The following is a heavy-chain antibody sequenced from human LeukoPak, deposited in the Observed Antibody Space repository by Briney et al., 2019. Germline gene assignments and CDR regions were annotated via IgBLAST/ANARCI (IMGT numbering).Heavy chain of an antibody. Sequence: ASVKASCKASNYTFTSFGITWVRQAPGQGLEYMGWITTDNDNTNYAQKFQGRVTMTTDTSTSTAYMELRSLTSDDTAVYYCARRSGTFSDFDYWGQGTLVTVSS. V-gene: IGHV1-18*01. J-gene: IGHJ4*02. CDR1: NYTFTSFG. CDR3: ARRSGTFSDFDY. CDR2: ITTDNDNT. D-gene: IGHD1-26*01.